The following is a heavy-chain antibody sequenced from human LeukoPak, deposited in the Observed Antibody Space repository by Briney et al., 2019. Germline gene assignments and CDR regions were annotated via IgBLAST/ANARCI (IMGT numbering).Heavy chain of an antibody. CDR3: ARGVNWIDP. J-gene: IGHJ5*02. CDR1: GGSISSYY. D-gene: IGHD6-13*01. Sequence: SETPSLTCTVSGGSISSYYWSWIRQPPGKGLEWIGYISYSAITNYNPALKSRVTISIDTSKNQFSLKLSSVTAADTAVYYCARGVNWIDPWGQGTLVTVSS. CDR2: ISYSAIT. V-gene: IGHV4-59*01.